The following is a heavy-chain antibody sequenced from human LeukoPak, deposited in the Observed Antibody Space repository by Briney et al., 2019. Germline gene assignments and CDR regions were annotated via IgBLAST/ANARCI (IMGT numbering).Heavy chain of an antibody. D-gene: IGHD3-3*01. CDR2: INSDGSST. CDR1: GFTFSRYW. CDR3: ARGGGPYYDFWSGVYQYMDV. Sequence: GGSLRLSCAASGFTFSRYWMHWVRQAPGKGLVWVSRINSDGSSTSYADSVKGRFTISRDNAKNTLYLQMNSLRAEDTAVYYCARGGGPYYDFWSGVYQYMDVWGKGTTVTVSS. J-gene: IGHJ6*03. V-gene: IGHV3-74*01.